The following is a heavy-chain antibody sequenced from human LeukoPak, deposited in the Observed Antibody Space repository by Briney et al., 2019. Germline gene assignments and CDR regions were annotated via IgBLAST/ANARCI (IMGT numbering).Heavy chain of an antibody. CDR3: ARVGGVAVTGRNWFDP. Sequence: SQTLSLTCAISGDSFSSNSAAWNWIRQSPSRGLEWLGRTYFRSKWYNDYAVSVKGRITINPDTSKNQFSLQLNSVTVEDTAVYYCARVGGVAVTGRNWFDPWGQGTLVTVSS. CDR1: GDSFSSNSAA. D-gene: IGHD6-19*01. CDR2: TYFRSKWYN. J-gene: IGHJ5*02. V-gene: IGHV6-1*01.